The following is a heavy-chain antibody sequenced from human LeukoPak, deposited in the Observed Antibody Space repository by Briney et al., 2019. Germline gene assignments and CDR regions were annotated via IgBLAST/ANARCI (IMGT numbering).Heavy chain of an antibody. V-gene: IGHV3-30-3*01. Sequence: GGSLRLSCAASGFTFSSYAMHWVRQAPGKGLEWVAVISYDGSNKYYADSVKGRFTISRDNSKNTLYLQMNSLRAEDTAVYYCAREDIVVVPAAFDHWGQGTLVTVSS. J-gene: IGHJ4*02. CDR1: GFTFSSYA. CDR2: ISYDGSNK. D-gene: IGHD2-2*01. CDR3: AREDIVVVPAAFDH.